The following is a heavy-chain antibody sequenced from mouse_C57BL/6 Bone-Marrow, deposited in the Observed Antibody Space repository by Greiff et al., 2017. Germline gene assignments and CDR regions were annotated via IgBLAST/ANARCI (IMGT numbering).Heavy chain of an antibody. Sequence: EVKLMASGGDLVKPGGSLKLSCAASGFTFSSYGMSWVRQTPDKRLEWVATISSGGSYTYYPDSVKGRFPISRDNAKNTLYLQMSSLKSEDTAMYYCARPLTCYYAMDYWGQGTSVTVSS. CDR2: ISSGGSYT. CDR1: GFTFSSYG. CDR3: ARPLTCYYAMDY. J-gene: IGHJ4*01. V-gene: IGHV5-6*01.